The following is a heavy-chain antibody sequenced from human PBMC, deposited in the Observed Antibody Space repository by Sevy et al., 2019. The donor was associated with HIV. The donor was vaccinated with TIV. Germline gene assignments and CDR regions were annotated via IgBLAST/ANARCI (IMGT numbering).Heavy chain of an antibody. D-gene: IGHD4-4*01. J-gene: IGHJ4*02. CDR3: ARVRTDSALYYFDY. CDR2: ISTRSTYT. Sequence: GGSLRLSCAASGFIFSDYYMSWIRQAPGKGLEWLSYISTRSTYTNYADSVKGRFTISRDNAKNSLYLQMNSLRVEDTAVYYCARVRTDSALYYFDYWGQGTLVTVSS. CDR1: GFIFSDYY. V-gene: IGHV3-11*06.